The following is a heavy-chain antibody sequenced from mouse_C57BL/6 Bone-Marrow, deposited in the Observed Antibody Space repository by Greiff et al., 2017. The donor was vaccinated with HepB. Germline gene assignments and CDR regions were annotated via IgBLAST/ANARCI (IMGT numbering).Heavy chain of an antibody. CDR3: ASSTVVATGHFDY. V-gene: IGHV1-55*01. Sequence: QVQLQQPGAELVKPGASVKMSCKASGYTFTSYWITWVKQRPGQGLEWIGDIYPGSGSTNYNEKFKSKATLTVDTSSSTAYMQLSSLTSEDSAVYYCASSTVVATGHFDYWGQGTTLTVSS. D-gene: IGHD1-1*01. CDR2: IYPGSGST. J-gene: IGHJ2*01. CDR1: GYTFTSYW.